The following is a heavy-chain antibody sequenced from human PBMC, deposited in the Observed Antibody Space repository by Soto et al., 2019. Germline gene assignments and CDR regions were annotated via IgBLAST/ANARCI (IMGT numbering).Heavy chain of an antibody. D-gene: IGHD2-8*01. CDR2: IKQDGSDK. V-gene: IGHV3-7*03. CDR3: ATHENGTSGDMWDYFDY. J-gene: IGHJ4*02. CDR1: GFSFSSYW. Sequence: EVQLVESGGGLVQPGGSLRLSCAASGFSFSSYWMSWVRQAPGKGLGWVANIKQDGSDKYYVDSVKGRFTVSRDNAKKSLYLQMNSLRAEDTAVYYCATHENGTSGDMWDYFDYWGQGTLVTVSS.